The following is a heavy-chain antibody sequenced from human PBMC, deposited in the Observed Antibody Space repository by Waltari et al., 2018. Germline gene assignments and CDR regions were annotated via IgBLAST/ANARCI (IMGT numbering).Heavy chain of an antibody. V-gene: IGHV4-59*01. CDR3: ARVYDYGDYVGWFDP. CDR1: GGSISSYY. J-gene: IGHJ5*02. Sequence: QVQLQESGPGLVKPSETLSLTCTVSGGSISSYYWSWIRQPPGKGLEWIGYIYYSGSTNYNPSLKSRVTISVETSKNQFSLKLSSVTAADTAVYYCARVYDYGDYVGWFDPWGQGTLVTVSS. CDR2: IYYSGST. D-gene: IGHD4-17*01.